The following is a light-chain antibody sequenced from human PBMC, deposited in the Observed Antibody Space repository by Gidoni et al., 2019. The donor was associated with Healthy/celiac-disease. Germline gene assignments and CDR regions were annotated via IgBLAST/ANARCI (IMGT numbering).Light chain of an antibody. CDR1: QSVSNY. J-gene: IGKJ4*01. CDR2: AAS. CDR3: QQSYSSPLT. V-gene: IGKV1-39*01. Sequence: DIQMTQSPSSLSASIGDRVTITCRASQSVSNYLNWYQQKPGSAPKLLIYAASSLQSGVPSRFSGSGSGTDFTLTISSLQPEDFAIYYCQQSYSSPLTFGGGTKLDI.